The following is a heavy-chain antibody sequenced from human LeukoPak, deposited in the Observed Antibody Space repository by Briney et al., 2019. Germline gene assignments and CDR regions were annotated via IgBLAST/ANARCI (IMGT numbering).Heavy chain of an antibody. CDR3: ALAYSYGRDAFDI. D-gene: IGHD5-18*01. CDR1: GFTFSSYS. CDR2: ISSSSSYI. V-gene: IGHV3-21*01. Sequence: GGSLTLSCAASGFTFSSYSMNWVRQAPGKGLEWVSSISSSSSYIYYADSVKGRFTISRDNAKNSLYLQMNSLRVEDTAVYYCALAYSYGRDAFDIWGQGTMVTVSS. J-gene: IGHJ3*02.